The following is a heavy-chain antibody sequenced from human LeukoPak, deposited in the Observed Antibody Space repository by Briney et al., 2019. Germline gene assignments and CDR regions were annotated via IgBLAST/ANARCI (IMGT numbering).Heavy chain of an antibody. J-gene: IGHJ4*02. Sequence: SETLSLTCTVSGVSITNSNYYWGWIRQPPGKGLEWIGSIYYSGSTFYNPSLKSRVTVSLDTSKSQFSLKLSSVTAADTAVYYCAREDSSWYYFFDYWGQGILVTVSS. CDR1: GVSITNSNYY. V-gene: IGHV4-39*02. CDR2: IYYSGST. D-gene: IGHD6-13*01. CDR3: AREDSSWYYFFDY.